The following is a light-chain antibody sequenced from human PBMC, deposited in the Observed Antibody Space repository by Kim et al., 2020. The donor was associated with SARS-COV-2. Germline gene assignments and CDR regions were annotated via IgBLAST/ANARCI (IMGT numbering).Light chain of an antibody. CDR2: NDN. CDR1: GANVGRYV. CDR3: ATWDVTLNGWV. Sequence: GQRVTISCAGSGANVGRYVVNWYQQLPGVAPKVFFYNDNTRPSGVPDRVSGSRSGTSASLAISELQSEDEADYYCATWDVTLNGWVFGGGTQLTVL. V-gene: IGLV1-44*01. J-gene: IGLJ3*02.